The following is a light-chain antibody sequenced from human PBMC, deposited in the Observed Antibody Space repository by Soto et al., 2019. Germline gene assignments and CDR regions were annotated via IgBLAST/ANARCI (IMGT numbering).Light chain of an antibody. CDR2: GAS. CDR3: QQYGNSIT. J-gene: IGKJ5*01. Sequence: ENVLTQSPDTLSLSPGEGATLSCRASQTVSSNYLAWYQHRPGQAPKLIIHGASYTAPGIPDRFSGSGSGADFTLTIGRLEPEDFAVYYCQQYGNSITFGQGTRLEIK. V-gene: IGKV3-20*01. CDR1: QTVSSNY.